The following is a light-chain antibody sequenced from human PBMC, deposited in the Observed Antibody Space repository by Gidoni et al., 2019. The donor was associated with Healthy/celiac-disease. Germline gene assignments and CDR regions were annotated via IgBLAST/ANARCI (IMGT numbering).Light chain of an antibody. J-gene: IGKJ4*01. CDR1: QRVSSY. V-gene: IGKV3-11*01. CDR2: DAS. Sequence: HYPATLSLSPGERATLSCRASQRVSSYLAWYQQKPGQAPRLLIYDASNRATGIPARFSGSGSGTDFTLTISSLEPEDFAVYYCQQRSNWLTFGGGTKVEIK. CDR3: QQRSNWLT.